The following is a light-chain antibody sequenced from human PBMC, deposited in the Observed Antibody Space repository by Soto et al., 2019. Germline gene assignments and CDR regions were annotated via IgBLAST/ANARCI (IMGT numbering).Light chain of an antibody. V-gene: IGKV2-28*01. CDR1: QSLLHSDGYIY. CDR3: MQALQTPWT. J-gene: IGKJ1*01. Sequence: DIVMTQSPLSLPVTPGEPASISCRSSQSLLHSDGYIYLDWYLQRPGQSPQLLICLGSNRASGVPDRFSGSGSGTHFTLTISRVEAEDFGVYYCMQALQTPWTIGQRTRVEVK. CDR2: LGS.